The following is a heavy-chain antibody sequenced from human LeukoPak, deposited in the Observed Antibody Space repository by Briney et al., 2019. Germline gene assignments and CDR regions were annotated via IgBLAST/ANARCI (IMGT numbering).Heavy chain of an antibody. V-gene: IGHV1-18*01. J-gene: IGHJ5*02. D-gene: IGHD3-10*01. CDR2: ISAYNGNT. Sequence: ASVKVSCKASGCTFTSYGISWVRQAPGQGLEWMGWISAYNGNTNYAQKLQGRVTMTTDTSTSTAYMELRSLRSDDTAVYYCARDELITYYYGSGSNNWFDPWGQGTLVTVSS. CDR1: GCTFTSYG. CDR3: ARDELITYYYGSGSNNWFDP.